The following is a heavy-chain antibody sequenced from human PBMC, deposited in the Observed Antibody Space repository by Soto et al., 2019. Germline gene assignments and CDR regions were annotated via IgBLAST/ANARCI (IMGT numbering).Heavy chain of an antibody. J-gene: IGHJ4*02. V-gene: IGHV3-64D*06. D-gene: IGHD3-22*01. CDR3: VTSGYHLPYYFDY. CDR2: ISSNGGST. Sequence: GGSLRLSCSASGLTFSSYAMHWVRQAPGKGLEYVSAISSNGGSTYYADSVKGRFTISRDNSKNTLYLPMSSLRAQDPAVYYCVTSGYHLPYYFDYWGQGTLVTVSS. CDR1: GLTFSSYA.